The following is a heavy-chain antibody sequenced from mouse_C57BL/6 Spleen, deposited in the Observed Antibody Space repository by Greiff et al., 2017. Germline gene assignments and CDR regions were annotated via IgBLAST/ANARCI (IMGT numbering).Heavy chain of an antibody. CDR2: IYPGDGAT. CDR3: ARWLRTPFAY. J-gene: IGHJ3*01. D-gene: IGHD3-2*02. Sequence: QVQLQQSGPELVKPGASVKISCKASGYAFSSSWMNWVKQRPGKGLEWIGRIYPGDGATNYNGKFKGKATLTADKSSSTAYMQLSSLTSEDSAVYFCARWLRTPFAYWGQGTLVTVSA. V-gene: IGHV1-82*01. CDR1: GYAFSSSW.